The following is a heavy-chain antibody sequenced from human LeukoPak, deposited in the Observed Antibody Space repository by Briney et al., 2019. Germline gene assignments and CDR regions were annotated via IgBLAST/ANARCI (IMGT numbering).Heavy chain of an antibody. J-gene: IGHJ4*02. CDR2: ISYDGSNK. CDR3: AKGIYCSGGSCPIITLGRIDY. CDR1: GFTFSSYV. D-gene: IGHD2-15*01. Sequence: GGSLRLSCAASGFTFSSYVMHWVRQAPGKGLEWVAVISYDGSNKYYADSVKGRFTISRDNSKNTLYLQMNSLRAEDTAVYYCAKGIYCSGGSCPIITLGRIDYWGQGTLVTGSS. V-gene: IGHV3-30*18.